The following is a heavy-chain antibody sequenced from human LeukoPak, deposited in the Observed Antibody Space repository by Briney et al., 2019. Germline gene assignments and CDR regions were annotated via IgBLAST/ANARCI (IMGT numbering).Heavy chain of an antibody. CDR2: INPNSGGT. J-gene: IGHJ4*02. Sequence: ASVKVSCEASGYTFTGYYMHWVRQAPGQGLEWMGWINPNSGGTNYAQKFQGRVTMTRDTSISTAYMELSRLRSDDTAVYYCARDRNTMVRGVNPIDYWGQGTLATVSS. V-gene: IGHV1-2*02. CDR1: GYTFTGYY. D-gene: IGHD3-10*01. CDR3: ARDRNTMVRGVNPIDY.